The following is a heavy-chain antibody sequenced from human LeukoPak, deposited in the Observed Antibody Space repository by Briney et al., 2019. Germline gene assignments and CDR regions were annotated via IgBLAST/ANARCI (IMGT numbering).Heavy chain of an antibody. CDR2: IWYDGSNK. V-gene: IGHV3-33*01. J-gene: IGHJ4*02. D-gene: IGHD2-2*01. CDR1: GFTFSSYG. Sequence: GGSLRLSCAASGFTFSSYGMHWVRQAPGKGLEWVAVIWYDGSNKYYADSVKGRFTISRDNSKNTLYLQMNSLRAEDTAVYYCAREDRYCSSTSCYVGFFDYWGQGTLVTVSS. CDR3: AREDRYCSSTSCYVGFFDY.